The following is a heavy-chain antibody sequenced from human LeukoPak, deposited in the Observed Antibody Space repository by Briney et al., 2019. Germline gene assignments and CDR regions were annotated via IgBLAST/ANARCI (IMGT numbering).Heavy chain of an antibody. V-gene: IGHV3-48*03. Sequence: GGSLSLSCAAYGFTFSSYEMNWVRQAPGKGLEWVSYISSSGSTIYYADSVRGRFTIYRDNAKNSLYLQMNSLRAEDTAVYYCARDGLIVGATPFDYGGQGTLVTVSS. CDR3: ARDGLIVGATPFDY. D-gene: IGHD1-26*01. J-gene: IGHJ4*02. CDR2: ISSSGSTI. CDR1: GFTFSSYE.